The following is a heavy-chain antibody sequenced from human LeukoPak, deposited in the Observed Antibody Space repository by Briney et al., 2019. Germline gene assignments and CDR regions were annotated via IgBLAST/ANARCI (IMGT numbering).Heavy chain of an antibody. J-gene: IGHJ3*02. Sequence: GGSLRLSCAASGFTFSSYNMNWVRQAPGKGLEWVSYISSSSSRAYYADSVKGRFTISRDNAKNSLYLQMNSLRAGDTAVYYCAREGLTTSPNNALDIWGQGTTVTVLS. D-gene: IGHD1/OR15-1a*01. CDR1: GFTFSSYN. CDR2: ISSSSSRA. CDR3: AREGLTTSPNNALDI. V-gene: IGHV3-48*01.